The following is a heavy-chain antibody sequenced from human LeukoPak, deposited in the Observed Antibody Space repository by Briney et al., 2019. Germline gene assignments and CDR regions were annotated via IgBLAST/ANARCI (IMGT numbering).Heavy chain of an antibody. Sequence: AGGSLRLSCAASGFTFSSYAMHWVRQAPGKGLEWVAVISYDGSNKYYADSVKGRFTISRDNSRNTLYLQMNSLRAEDTAVYYCARDGNCSGGSCRHTVWGQGTLVTVSS. CDR2: ISYDGSNK. CDR3: ARDGNCSGGSCRHTV. D-gene: IGHD2-15*01. J-gene: IGHJ4*02. V-gene: IGHV3-30*04. CDR1: GFTFSSYA.